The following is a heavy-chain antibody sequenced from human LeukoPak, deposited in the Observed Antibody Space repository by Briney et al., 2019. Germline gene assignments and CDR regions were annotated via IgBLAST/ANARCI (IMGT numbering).Heavy chain of an antibody. D-gene: IGHD3-10*01. J-gene: IGHJ4*02. Sequence: ASVRVSCKASGYTFTGYYMHWVRQAPGQGLEWMGWINPNSGGTNYAQKFQGRVTMTRDPSISTAYMELSRLRYDDTAVYYCARVELLWFGELMWGQGTLVTVSS. CDR1: GYTFTGYY. CDR2: INPNSGGT. CDR3: ARVELLWFGELM. V-gene: IGHV1-2*02.